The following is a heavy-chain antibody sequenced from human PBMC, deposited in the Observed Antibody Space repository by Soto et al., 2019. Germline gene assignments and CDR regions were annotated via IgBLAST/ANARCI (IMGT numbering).Heavy chain of an antibody. D-gene: IGHD5-12*01. V-gene: IGHV1-18*01. J-gene: IGHJ6*03. CDR3: ARDLGGYDYYYYYYYMDV. CDR1: GYTFTSYG. Sequence: ASVKVSCQASGYTFTSYGISWVRQAPGQGLEWMGWISAYNDNTNYAQKLQGRVTMTTDTSTSTAYMELRSLRSDDTAVYYCARDLGGYDYYYYYYYMDVWGKGTTVTVSS. CDR2: ISAYNDNT.